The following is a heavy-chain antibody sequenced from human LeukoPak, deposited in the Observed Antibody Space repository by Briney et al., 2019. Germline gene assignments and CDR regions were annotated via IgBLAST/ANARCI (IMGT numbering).Heavy chain of an antibody. CDR2: TLYTGNT. Sequence: PSETLSLTCSVSGDSINYSPYYWGWIRQSPGKGLEWLGSTLYTGNTNYNPSLKSRVTTSVDTSKNQFSLKLSSVTAADTAMYYCARTVAGKLVFDDWGQGTLVTVSS. D-gene: IGHD6-19*01. CDR1: GDSINYSPYY. J-gene: IGHJ4*02. CDR3: ARTVAGKLVFDD. V-gene: IGHV4-39*07.